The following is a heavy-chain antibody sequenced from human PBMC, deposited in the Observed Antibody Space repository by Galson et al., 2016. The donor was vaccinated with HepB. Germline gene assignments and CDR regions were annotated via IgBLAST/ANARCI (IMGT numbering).Heavy chain of an antibody. D-gene: IGHD3/OR15-3a*01. V-gene: IGHV3-23*01. CDR2: INGTGTIT. CDR3: ARGGLGNYYAYGMDV. J-gene: IGHJ6*02. CDR1: GLPFSPYA. Sequence: SLRLSRAASGLPFSPYAVSWVRQAPGTGLEWVSAINGTGTITKYPDSVKGRFTISRDNSKNTMYLQVNSLRAEDTAVYYCARGGLGNYYAYGMDVWGHGTTVTVSS.